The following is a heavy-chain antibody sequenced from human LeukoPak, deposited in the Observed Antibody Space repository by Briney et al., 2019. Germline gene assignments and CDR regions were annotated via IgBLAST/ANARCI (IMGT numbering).Heavy chain of an antibody. CDR3: ARVEYQLLFSHYYYGMDV. CDR2: IIPIFGTA. D-gene: IGHD2-2*01. Sequence: SVKVSCKASGGTFSSYAISWVRQATGQGLEWMGGIIPIFGTANYAQKFQGRVTITADESTSTAYMELSSLRSEDTAVYYCARVEYQLLFSHYYYGMDVWGQGTTVTVSS. CDR1: GGTFSSYA. V-gene: IGHV1-69*13. J-gene: IGHJ6*02.